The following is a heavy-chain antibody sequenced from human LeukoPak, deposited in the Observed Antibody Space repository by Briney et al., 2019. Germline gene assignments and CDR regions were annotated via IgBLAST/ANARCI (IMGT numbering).Heavy chain of an antibody. CDR2: IKSKTDGGTT. D-gene: IGHD6-19*01. Sequence: PGGSLRLSCAASGFTFSNAWMSWVRQAPGKGLEWVGRIKSKTDGGTTDYAAPVKGRFTISRDDSKNTLYLQVNSLKTEDTAVYYCTTTVAPYYFDYWGQGTLVTVSS. V-gene: IGHV3-15*01. CDR1: GFTFSNAW. J-gene: IGHJ4*02. CDR3: TTTVAPYYFDY.